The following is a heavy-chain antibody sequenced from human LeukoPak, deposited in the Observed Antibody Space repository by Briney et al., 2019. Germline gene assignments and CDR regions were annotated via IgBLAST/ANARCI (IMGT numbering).Heavy chain of an antibody. CDR3: CFYYSSSHYYYMDV. CDR2: INSDESST. J-gene: IGHJ6*03. D-gene: IGHD6-6*01. V-gene: IGHV3-74*01. Sequence: PGGSLRLSCAASGFTFSSYWMHWIRQAPGKGLVWVSRINSDESSTSYADSVKGRFSISRDNAKSTLYLQMDSLRAEDTAVYYCCFYYSSSHYYYMDVWGKGTTVTVSS. CDR1: GFTFSSYW.